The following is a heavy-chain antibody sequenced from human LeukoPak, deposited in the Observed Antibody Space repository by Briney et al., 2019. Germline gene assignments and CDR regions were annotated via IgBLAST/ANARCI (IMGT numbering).Heavy chain of an antibody. CDR3: ARENLAAAADY. CDR2: IRGDGSMT. CDR1: EFTFSAYW. Sequence: GGSLRLSCAASEFTFSAYWMHWVRQAPGKGLVWVSRIRGDGSMTNYADSEKGRFTISRDNAKNTLYLQMNSLRLEDTAVYYCARENLAAAADYWGQGTVVTVSS. V-gene: IGHV3-74*01. J-gene: IGHJ4*02. D-gene: IGHD6-25*01.